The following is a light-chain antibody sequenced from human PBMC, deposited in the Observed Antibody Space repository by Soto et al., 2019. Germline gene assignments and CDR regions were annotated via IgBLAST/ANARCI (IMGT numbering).Light chain of an antibody. J-gene: IGLJ3*02. V-gene: IGLV1-51*01. Sequence: QSVLPQPPSVSAAPGQRVTISCSGSTSNILNNFVSWYQHVPGRAPKLLIYANIKRPSGIPDRFSGSKPGTSATLDITGLQTEDEADYYCAKWDTSLSAVVFGGGIQLTVL. CDR3: AKWDTSLSAVV. CDR1: TSNILNNF. CDR2: ANI.